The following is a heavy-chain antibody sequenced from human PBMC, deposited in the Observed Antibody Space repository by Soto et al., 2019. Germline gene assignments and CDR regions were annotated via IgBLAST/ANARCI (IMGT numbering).Heavy chain of an antibody. V-gene: IGHV3-30-3*01. CDR3: AREEVTFDY. CDR2: ISYDGSNK. Sequence: QVQLVESGGGVVQPGRSLRLSCAASGFTFSIYARHWVRQAPGKGLGWVAVISYDGSNKYYADSVKGRFTISTDNSKNTLYLQMNSLRAEETAVYYCAREEVTFDYWGQGTLVTVSS. J-gene: IGHJ4*02. D-gene: IGHD2-21*02. CDR1: GFTFSIYA.